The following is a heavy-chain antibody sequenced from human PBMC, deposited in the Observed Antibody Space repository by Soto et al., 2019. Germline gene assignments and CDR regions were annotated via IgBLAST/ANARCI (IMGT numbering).Heavy chain of an antibody. CDR3: VSQRTTVIRKAPCDH. CDR1: GGSVTNSLSY. D-gene: IGHD4-4*01. V-gene: IGHV4-39*01. CDR2: VYYRGRS. J-gene: IGHJ4*02. Sequence: SDTQSRTCTVSGGSVTNSLSYWDWILQCPEKALEWIGSVYYRGRSYSKSSVKSRVTISVDTSNNQLSLNLNSLTASDTAVHFCVSQRTTVIRKAPCDHWGRGTL.